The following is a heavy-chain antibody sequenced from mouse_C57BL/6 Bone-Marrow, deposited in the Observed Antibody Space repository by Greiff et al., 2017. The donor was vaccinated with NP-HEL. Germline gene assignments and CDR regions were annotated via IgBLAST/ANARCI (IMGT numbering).Heavy chain of an antibody. CDR2: ISSGGSYT. V-gene: IGHV5-6*01. Sequence: EVKLLESGGDLVKPGGSLKLSCAASGFTFSSYGMSWVRQTPDKRLEWVATISSGGSYTYYPDSVKGRFTISRDNAKDTLYLQMSSLKSEDTAMYYCAGGDGYYFDYWGQGTTLTVSS. J-gene: IGHJ2*01. CDR3: AGGDGYYFDY. D-gene: IGHD3-3*01. CDR1: GFTFSSYG.